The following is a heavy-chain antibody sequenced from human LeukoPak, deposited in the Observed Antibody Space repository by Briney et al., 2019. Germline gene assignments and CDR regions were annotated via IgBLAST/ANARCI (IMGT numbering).Heavy chain of an antibody. Sequence: GGSLRLSCAASGFTFSSYSMNWVRQAPGKGLEWVSSISTRSSYINYADSVKGRFTNSRDNARNSLSLQMNSLRAEDTAVYYCAARDTYGSGSYPIDYWGQGTLVTVSS. V-gene: IGHV3-21*01. CDR2: ISTRSSYI. CDR3: AARDTYGSGSYPIDY. D-gene: IGHD3-10*01. CDR1: GFTFSSYS. J-gene: IGHJ4*02.